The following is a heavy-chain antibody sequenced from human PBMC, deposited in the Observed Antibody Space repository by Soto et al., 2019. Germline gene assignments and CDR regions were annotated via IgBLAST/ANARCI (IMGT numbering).Heavy chain of an antibody. CDR1: GFTFSSYA. Sequence: PGGSLRLSCAASGFTFSSYAMYWVRQAPGKGLEWMAFISHDGNNTYYADSVKGRFSISRDNSKNSLYLQMKSLRTEDTALYYCAKDSYSSSSGLIDSWGQGTLVTVSS. D-gene: IGHD6-6*01. CDR2: ISHDGNNT. J-gene: IGHJ4*02. V-gene: IGHV3-30-3*01. CDR3: AKDSYSSSSGLIDS.